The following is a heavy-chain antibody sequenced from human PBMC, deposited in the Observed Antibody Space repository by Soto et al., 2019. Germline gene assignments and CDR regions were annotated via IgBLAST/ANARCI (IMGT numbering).Heavy chain of an antibody. Sequence: QLQLQESGPGLVKPSETLSLTCTVSGGSISSSSYYWGWIRQPPGKGLEWIGSIYYSGSTYYNPSLRSRVTISVDTSKKQFSLKLSSVTAADTAVYYCARHLTTVTGWFDPWGQGTLVTVSS. CDR3: ARHLTTVTGWFDP. V-gene: IGHV4-39*01. J-gene: IGHJ5*02. CDR2: IYYSGST. CDR1: GGSISSSSYY. D-gene: IGHD4-17*01.